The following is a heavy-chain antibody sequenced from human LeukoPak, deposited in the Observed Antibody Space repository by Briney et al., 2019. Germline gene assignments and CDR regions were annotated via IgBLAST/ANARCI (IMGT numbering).Heavy chain of an antibody. J-gene: IGHJ4*02. CDR2: VHLNGRT. Sequence: ASETLSLTCGVSGGSISSTNWWTWVRQPPGGGLEWIGEVHLNGRTHYSPSLESRVTMSVDMSENHISLKLAPVTAAGTAVYYCAREGGFYRPLDYSGPGTLVIVSS. CDR3: AREGGFYRPLDY. D-gene: IGHD2/OR15-2a*01. V-gene: IGHV4-4*02. CDR1: GGSISSTNW.